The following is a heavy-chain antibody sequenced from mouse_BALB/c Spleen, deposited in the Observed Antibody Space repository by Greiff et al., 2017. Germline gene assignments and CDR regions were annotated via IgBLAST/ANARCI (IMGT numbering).Heavy chain of an antibody. CDR1: GDSITSGY. D-gene: IGHD3-3*01. V-gene: IGHV3-8*02. Sequence: ESGPSLVKPSQTLSLTCSVTGDSITSGYWNWIRKFPGNKLEYMGYISYSGSTYYNPSLKSRISITRDTSKNQYYLQLNSVTTEDTATYYCARYRGTGGYFDYWGQGTTLTVSS. CDR2: ISYSGST. CDR3: ARYRGTGGYFDY. J-gene: IGHJ2*01.